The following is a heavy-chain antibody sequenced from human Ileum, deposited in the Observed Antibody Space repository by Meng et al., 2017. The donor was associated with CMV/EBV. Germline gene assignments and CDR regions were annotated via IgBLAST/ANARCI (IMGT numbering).Heavy chain of an antibody. J-gene: IGHJ5*02. CDR2: FYYTGST. D-gene: IGHD3-3*01. V-gene: IGHV4-39*01. CDR3: ARQYVYDFWSDLLSPSWFDP. Sequence: GLSWIGSFYYTGSTSYNPSLKSRVTISVDTSRNQFSLKLTSVTAADTAVYYCARQYVYDFWSDLLSPSWFDPWGQGTLATVSS.